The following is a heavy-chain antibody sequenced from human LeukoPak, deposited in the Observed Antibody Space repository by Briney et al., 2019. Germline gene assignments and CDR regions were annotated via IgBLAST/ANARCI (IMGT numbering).Heavy chain of an antibody. CDR3: ARIEWERLGRAFDI. CDR2: IYSAGAT. J-gene: IGHJ3*02. Sequence: GGSLRLSCTASGFTFSSYAMSWVRQAPGKGLEWVSSIYSAGATHYAESVKGRFTISRDNSKNTLYLQMNSLRAEDMAVYYCARIEWERLGRAFDIWGQGTMVTVSS. D-gene: IGHD1-26*01. V-gene: IGHV3-53*01. CDR1: GFTFSSYA.